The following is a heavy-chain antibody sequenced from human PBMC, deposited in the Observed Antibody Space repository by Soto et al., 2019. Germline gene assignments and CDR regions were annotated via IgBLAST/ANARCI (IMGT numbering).Heavy chain of an antibody. CDR3: ATQEGGPLGLDI. D-gene: IGHD3-16*01. CDR2: IYPGDSDT. V-gene: IGHV5-51*01. J-gene: IGHJ3*02. Sequence: GESLKISCKGPGYSFTSYWVGWVRQMSGKGPEWMRNIYPGDSDTRYSPSFQGQVNISADKSISTAYLQWSSLKASDTAVYDCATQEGGPLGLDIWGQGTMVTVSS. CDR1: GYSFTSYW.